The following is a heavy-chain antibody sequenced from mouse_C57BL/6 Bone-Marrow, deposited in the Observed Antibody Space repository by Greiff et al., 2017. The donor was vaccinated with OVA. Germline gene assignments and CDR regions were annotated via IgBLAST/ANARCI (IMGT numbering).Heavy chain of an antibody. CDR3: TELRYFDY. CDR1: GFNIKDDY. CDR2: IDPENGDT. V-gene: IGHV14-4*01. J-gene: IGHJ2*01. Sequence: VQLQQSGAELVRPGASVKLSCTASGFNIKDDYMHWVKQRPEQGLEWIGWIDPENGDTEYASKFQGKATITADTSSNTAYLQLSSLTSEDTAVYYCTELRYFDYWGQGTTLTVSS.